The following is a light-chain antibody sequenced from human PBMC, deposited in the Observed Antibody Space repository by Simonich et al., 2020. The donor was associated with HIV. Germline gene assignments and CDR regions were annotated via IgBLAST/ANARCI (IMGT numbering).Light chain of an antibody. V-gene: IGKV3-15*01. CDR1: QSVSSN. CDR2: SAS. J-gene: IGKJ4*01. CDR3: QQYNNWPPLT. Sequence: EIVMTQSPATLSVSPGERATLSCRARQSVSSNLAWYQQKPGQAPRLLIYSASTRATGIPAKFSGSWSGTEFTRTISSMQSEDIAVYYCQQYNNWPPLTFGGGTKVEMK.